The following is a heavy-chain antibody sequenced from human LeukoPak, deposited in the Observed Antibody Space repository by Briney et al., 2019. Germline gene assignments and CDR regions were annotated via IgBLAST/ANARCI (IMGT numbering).Heavy chain of an antibody. D-gene: IGHD1-7*01. J-gene: IGHJ5*02. V-gene: IGHV5-51*01. CDR1: GYNFTSYW. Sequence: GESLQMSPQASGYNFTSYWIACGGQRPGKNLEWMGIIYPGDSHTTYSPSFQGQVTISAAKSISTAYLQWSSLKASDTAMYYCARRTNYFDPWGQGTLVTVPS. CDR3: ARRTNYFDP. CDR2: IYPGDSHT.